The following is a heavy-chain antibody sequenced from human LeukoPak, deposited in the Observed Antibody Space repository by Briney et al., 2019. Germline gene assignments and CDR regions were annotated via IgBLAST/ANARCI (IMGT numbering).Heavy chain of an antibody. CDR3: AKDSSSWYAYFDY. D-gene: IGHD6-19*01. Sequence: GGSLRLSCAASGFTFSSYAMSWVRQAPGKGLEWVSSISGSGGGTCYADSVKGRFTISRDNSKNTLYLQMNSLRAEDTAVYYCAKDSSSWYAYFDYWGQGTLVTVSS. V-gene: IGHV3-23*01. J-gene: IGHJ4*02. CDR2: ISGSGGGT. CDR1: GFTFSSYA.